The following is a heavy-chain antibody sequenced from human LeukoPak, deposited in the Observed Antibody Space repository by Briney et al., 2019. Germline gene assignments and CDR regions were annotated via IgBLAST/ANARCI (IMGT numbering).Heavy chain of an antibody. V-gene: IGHV4-61*02. CDR3: ARHDYYGMDV. J-gene: IGHJ6*02. CDR2: ISSSGDT. CDR1: GGSINRGTYY. Sequence: SQTLSLTCIVPGGSINRGTYYWSWIRQPAGKGLEWIGRISSSGDTNHNPSLKSRVALSVDTSKNQFSLKLSSVTAADTAVYYCARHDYYGMDVWGQGTTVIVSS.